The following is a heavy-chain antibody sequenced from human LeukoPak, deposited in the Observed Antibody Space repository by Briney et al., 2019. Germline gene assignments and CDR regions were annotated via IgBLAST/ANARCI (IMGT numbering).Heavy chain of an antibody. CDR3: ARGQGGNYYLNYFDY. D-gene: IGHD1-26*01. CDR1: GGSFSTYY. CDR2: FYYSGGT. J-gene: IGHJ4*02. Sequence: SETLSLTCTVQGGSFSTYYWSWIRQPPGKGLEWIGHFYYSGGTSYSPSLKSRLTISVGTSSNQFSLKLTSVTAADTAVYFCARGQGGNYYLNYFDYWGQGALVTVSS. V-gene: IGHV4-59*01.